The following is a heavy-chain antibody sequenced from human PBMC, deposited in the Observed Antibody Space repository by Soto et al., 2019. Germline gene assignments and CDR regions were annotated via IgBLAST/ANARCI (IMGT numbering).Heavy chain of an antibody. CDR3: ARHGPGTGYCSGGSCYSVGVWFDP. CDR1: GGSISSSSYY. D-gene: IGHD2-15*01. V-gene: IGHV4-39*01. CDR2: IYYSGST. J-gene: IGHJ5*02. Sequence: SETLSLTCTVSGGSISSSSYYWGWIRQPPGKGLEWIGSIYYSGSTYYNPSLKSRVTISVDTSKNQFSLKPSSVTAADTAVYYCARHGPGTGYCSGGSCYSVGVWFDPWGQGTLVTVSS.